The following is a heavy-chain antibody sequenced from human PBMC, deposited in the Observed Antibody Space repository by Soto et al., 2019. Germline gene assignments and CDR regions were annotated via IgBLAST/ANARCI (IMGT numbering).Heavy chain of an antibody. V-gene: IGHV4-4*07. CDR3: ARALTSAAGLHLDY. J-gene: IGHJ4*02. CDR1: GDSISNYY. Sequence: PSETLSLTCTVSGDSISNYYWSWIRQPAGKGMEWVGRIHTTENTNYNPSLRSRVTMSVDTSNNQFSLKLTSLTAADTAVYYCARALTSAAGLHLDYWGQGTLVTVSS. D-gene: IGHD6-13*01. CDR2: IHTTENT.